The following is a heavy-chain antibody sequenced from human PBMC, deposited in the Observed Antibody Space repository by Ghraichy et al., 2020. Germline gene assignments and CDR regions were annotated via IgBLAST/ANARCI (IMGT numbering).Heavy chain of an antibody. D-gene: IGHD2-2*01. CDR3: ASLYCSSTSCYYEPFDY. CDR1: GGSISSSSYY. J-gene: IGHJ4*02. CDR2: IYYSGST. Sequence: SETLSLTCTVSGGSISSSSYYWGWIRQPPGKGLEWIGSIYYSGSTYYNPSLKSRVTISVDTSKNQFSLKLSSVTAADTAVYYCASLYCSSTSCYYEPFDYWGQGTLVTVSS. V-gene: IGHV4-39*01.